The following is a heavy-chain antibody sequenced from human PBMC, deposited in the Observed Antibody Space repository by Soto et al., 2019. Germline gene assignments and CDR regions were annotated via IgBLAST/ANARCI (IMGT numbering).Heavy chain of an antibody. J-gene: IGHJ4*02. CDR1: GFTFDDYA. V-gene: IGHV3-9*01. D-gene: IGHD3-16*01. Sequence: GGSLRLSCAASGFTFDDYAMHWVRQAPGKGLEWVSGISWNSGSIGYADSVKGRFTISRDNAKNSLYLQMNSLRAEDTALYYCAKAMITFGGVTSGLFDYWGQGTLVTVSS. CDR2: ISWNSGSI. CDR3: AKAMITFGGVTSGLFDY.